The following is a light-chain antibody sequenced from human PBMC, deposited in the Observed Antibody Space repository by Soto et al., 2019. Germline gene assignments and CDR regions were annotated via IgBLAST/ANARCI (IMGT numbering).Light chain of an antibody. CDR1: SSDVGGYNF. Sequence: QSALTQPASVSGSPGQSITISCTGTSSDVGGYNFVSWYQQHPGKAPKLMISEVSNRPSGVSNRFSGSKSGNTASLTISGLQAEDEADYYGSSYTRSSTWVFGGGTKLTVL. V-gene: IGLV2-14*01. J-gene: IGLJ3*02. CDR2: EVS. CDR3: SSYTRSSTWV.